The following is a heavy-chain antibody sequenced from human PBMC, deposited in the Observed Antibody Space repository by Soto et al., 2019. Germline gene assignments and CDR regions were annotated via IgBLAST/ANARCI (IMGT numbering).Heavy chain of an antibody. CDR1: GCTFSSYA. CDR2: IIPIFGTA. D-gene: IGHD3-10*01. J-gene: IGHJ6*01. Sequence: ASVKVSCKASGCTFSSYAISWVRQAPGQGLEWMGGIIPIFGTANYAQKFQGRVTITADESTSTAYMELSSLRSEDTAVYYCASCGGFGELFYGMELLGQGTTFNVSS. CDR3: ASCGGFGELFYGMEL. V-gene: IGHV1-69*13.